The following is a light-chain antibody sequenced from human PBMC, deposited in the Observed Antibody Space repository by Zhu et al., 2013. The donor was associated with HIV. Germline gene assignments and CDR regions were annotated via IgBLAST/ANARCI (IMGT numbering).Light chain of an antibody. CDR2: DNS. CDR1: NSNIGAGYD. J-gene: IGLJ1*01. Sequence: QSVLTQPPSVSGAPGQRVSISCTGSNSNIGAGYDVHWYQQLPGTAPKLLIYDNSNRPSGVPDRFSGSKSGTSASLAITGLQAEDEADYYCQSYDRSLSGSVFGAGTKVTVL. V-gene: IGLV1-40*01. CDR3: QSYDRSLSGSV.